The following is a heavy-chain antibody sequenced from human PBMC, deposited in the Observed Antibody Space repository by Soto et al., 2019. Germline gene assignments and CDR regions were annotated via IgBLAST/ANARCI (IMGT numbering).Heavy chain of an antibody. D-gene: IGHD2-21*02. CDR2: ISYDGSNK. J-gene: IGHJ4*02. Sequence: QVQLVESGGGVVQPGRSLRLSCAASRFTFSGYGMHWVRQAPGKGLEWVAVISYDGSNKVYADSVKGRFTISRDNSKNTLYLQMNSLRAEDTAVYYCAKGGRAYCGGDCRYYFDYWGQGTLVTVSS. CDR1: RFTFSGYG. CDR3: AKGGRAYCGGDCRYYFDY. V-gene: IGHV3-30*18.